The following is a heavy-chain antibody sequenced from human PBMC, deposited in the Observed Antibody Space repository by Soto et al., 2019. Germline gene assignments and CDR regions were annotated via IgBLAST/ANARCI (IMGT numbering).Heavy chain of an antibody. CDR1: GFTISSYW. J-gene: IGHJ4*02. CDR2: ISSDGRST. D-gene: IGHD7-27*01. CDR3: TTGARVGAQDY. Sequence: EEQLVESGGGLVQPGGSLGLSSVASGFTISSYWMHRVRQVPGKGLVWVSRISSDGRSTSYAESVKGRCTISRDNAKSTLYLQMKSLRVEETAVYYCTTGARVGAQDYWGQGTLVTVSS. V-gene: IGHV3-74*01.